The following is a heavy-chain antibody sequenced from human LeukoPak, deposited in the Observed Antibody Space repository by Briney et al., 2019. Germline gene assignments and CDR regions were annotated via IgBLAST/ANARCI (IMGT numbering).Heavy chain of an antibody. V-gene: IGHV3-23*01. CDR2: ISSSSVDT. D-gene: IGHD3-10*01. CDR3: ASGTYRLGDY. Sequence: GGSLRLSSAASGFSFSTYAMSWVRQAPGKGLEWISGISSSSVDTHYAESVKGRFRVSRDNSKTTLYLQLNSLRAEDTAVYYCASGTYRLGDYWGQGVLVAVSS. CDR1: GFSFSTYA. J-gene: IGHJ4*02.